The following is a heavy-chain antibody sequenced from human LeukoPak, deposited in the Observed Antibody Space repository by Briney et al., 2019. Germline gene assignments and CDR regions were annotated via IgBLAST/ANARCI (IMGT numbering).Heavy chain of an antibody. J-gene: IGHJ5*02. D-gene: IGHD6-13*01. CDR2: IDPNGTT. Sequence: SETLSLTCTVSGGSISSYYWSWIRQPPGKGLEWIGEIDPNGTTNYNPSLKSRVTLSEDTSKNQFSLKLSSVTAADTAVYYCARVGGQQLVNWFDPWGQGTLVTVSS. CDR3: ARVGGQQLVNWFDP. CDR1: GGSISSYY. V-gene: IGHV4-59*01.